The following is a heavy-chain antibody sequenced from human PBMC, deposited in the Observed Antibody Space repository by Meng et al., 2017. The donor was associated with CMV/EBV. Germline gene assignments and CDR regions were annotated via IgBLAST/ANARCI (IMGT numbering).Heavy chain of an antibody. J-gene: IGHJ4*02. D-gene: IGHD3-22*01. V-gene: IGHV3-30-3*01. Sequence: GESLKISCAASGFTFSSYAMHWVRQAPGKGLEWVAVISYDGSNKYYADSVKGRFTISRDNSKNTLYLQMNSLRAEDTAVYYCAGDSFPAGNSSGYYFGYMDYWGQGTLVTVSS. CDR2: ISYDGSNK. CDR3: AGDSFPAGNSSGYYFGYMDY. CDR1: GFTFSSYA.